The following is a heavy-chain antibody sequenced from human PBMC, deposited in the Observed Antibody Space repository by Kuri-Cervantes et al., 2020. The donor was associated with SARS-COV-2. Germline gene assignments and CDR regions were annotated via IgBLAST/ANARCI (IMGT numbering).Heavy chain of an antibody. CDR3: ARSGPGAISREDGAFDI. Sequence: SVKVSCKASGVSFDYRFLHWVRQAPGQALEWMGWITPFNGNTNYAQRFQDRVTITRDRSMGTAYMELSSLRFEDTAMYYCARSGPGAISREDGAFDILGQGTMVTVSS. V-gene: IGHV1-45*02. D-gene: IGHD5-24*01. CDR2: ITPFNGNT. J-gene: IGHJ3*02. CDR1: GVSFDYRF.